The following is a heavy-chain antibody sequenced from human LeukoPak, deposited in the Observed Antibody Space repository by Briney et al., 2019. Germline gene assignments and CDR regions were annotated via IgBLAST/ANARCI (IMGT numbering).Heavy chain of an antibody. CDR1: GFNFRTYA. D-gene: IGHD2-15*01. V-gene: IGHV3-23*01. Sequence: SGGSLRFSCAASGFNFRTYAMSWVRQAPGKGLEWVSAISGSDPGTYHADSVKGRFTISRDNSKNMLFLQMNRLRLEDTAIYYCAKAPAGHCNGAICYPLDYWGRGILVSVSS. CDR3: AKAPAGHCNGAICYPLDY. CDR2: ISGSDPGT. J-gene: IGHJ4*02.